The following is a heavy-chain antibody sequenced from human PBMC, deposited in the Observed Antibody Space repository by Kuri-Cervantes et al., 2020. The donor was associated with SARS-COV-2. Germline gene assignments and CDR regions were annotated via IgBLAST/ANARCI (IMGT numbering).Heavy chain of an antibody. CDR2: ITGSGSAM. D-gene: IGHD3-3*01. V-gene: IGHV3-48*04. J-gene: IGHJ4*02. CDR3: ARADFWSGLFDS. CDR1: GFTFSSYA. Sequence: GGSLRLSCAASGFTFSSYAMSWVRQAPGKGLEWVSYITGSGSAMYYAESVKGRFTISRDNAKNSLYLQMNSLRAEDTAVYYCARADFWSGLFDSWGQGTLVTVSS.